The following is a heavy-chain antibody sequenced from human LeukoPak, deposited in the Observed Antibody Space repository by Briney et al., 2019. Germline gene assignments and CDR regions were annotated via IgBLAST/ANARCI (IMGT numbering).Heavy chain of an antibody. CDR3: ARAVGRDASTETAMDGLDY. CDR2: TSYDGSNK. Sequence: PGRSLRLSCAASGFTFSSYGMHWFRQAPGKGLEWVAVTSYDGSNKYYADSVKGRLTISRDNSKNTWFLQINSLRAEDTALYYCARAVGRDASTETAMDGLDYWGQGTLVTVSS. J-gene: IGHJ4*02. V-gene: IGHV3-30*03. D-gene: IGHD5-18*01. CDR1: GFTFSSYG.